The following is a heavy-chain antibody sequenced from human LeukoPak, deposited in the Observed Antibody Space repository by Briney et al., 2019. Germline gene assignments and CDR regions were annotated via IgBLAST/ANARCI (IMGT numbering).Heavy chain of an antibody. CDR3: ARRYGP. CDR2: IYDSGST. J-gene: IGHJ5*02. D-gene: IGHD3-16*01. CDR1: GGSIRSSYYY. Sequence: SETLSLTCTVSGGSIRSSYYYWGWIRQPPGKGLEWIGSIYDSGSTYYNPSLKSRVTIFVDTSKNQFSLKLNSVTAADTAVYYCARRYGPWGQGTLVTVSS. V-gene: IGHV4-39*01.